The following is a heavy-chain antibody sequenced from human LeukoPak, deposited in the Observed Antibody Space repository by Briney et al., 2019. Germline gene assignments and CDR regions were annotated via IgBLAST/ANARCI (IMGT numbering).Heavy chain of an antibody. CDR3: AREVVYDSSGYSPSGFDY. J-gene: IGHJ4*02. CDR2: IIPIFGTA. V-gene: IGHV1-69*05. CDR1: GGTFSSYA. D-gene: IGHD3-22*01. Sequence: SVKVSCKASGGTFSSYAISWVRQAPGQGLEWMGGIIPIFGTANYAQKFQGRVTITTDESTSTAYMELSSLRSEDTAVYYYAREVVYDSSGYSPSGFDYWGQGTLVTVSS.